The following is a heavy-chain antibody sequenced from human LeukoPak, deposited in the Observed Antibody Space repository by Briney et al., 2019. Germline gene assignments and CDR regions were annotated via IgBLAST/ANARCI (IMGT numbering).Heavy chain of an antibody. CDR2: INSDGSGT. CDR3: ARVLFSSSWYFDH. Sequence: PGGSLRLSCAASGFTFSSYWMHWVRQAPGKGLVWVSRINSDGSGTSYADSVKGRFTISRDNAKNTLYLQMNSLRAKDTAVYYCARVLFSSSWYFDHWGQGTLVTVSP. V-gene: IGHV3-74*01. CDR1: GFTFSSYW. D-gene: IGHD6-13*01. J-gene: IGHJ4*02.